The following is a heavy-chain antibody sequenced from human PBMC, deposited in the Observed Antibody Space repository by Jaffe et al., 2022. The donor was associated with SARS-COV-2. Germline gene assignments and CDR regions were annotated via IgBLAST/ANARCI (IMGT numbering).Heavy chain of an antibody. Sequence: EVQLLESGGGLVQPGGPLRLSCAASGFTFSSYAMSWVRQAPGKGLEWVSGISGGGGSTYYADSVKGRFTISRDNSKNTLFLQMNSLRAEDTAVYYCAKRPLGTYYYDTGGYFEHWGQGTLVTVSS. CDR2: ISGGGGST. J-gene: IGHJ4*02. CDR1: GFTFSSYA. D-gene: IGHD3-22*01. V-gene: IGHV3-23*01. CDR3: AKRPLGTYYYDTGGYFEH.